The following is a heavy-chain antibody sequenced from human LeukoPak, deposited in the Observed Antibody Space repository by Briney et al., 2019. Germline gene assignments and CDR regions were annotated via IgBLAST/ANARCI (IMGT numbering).Heavy chain of an antibody. D-gene: IGHD2-15*01. CDR2: INSDGSKT. J-gene: IGHJ4*02. V-gene: IGHV3-74*01. CDR3: AKDVCSGGSCYQFDS. CDR1: GLTFSSSW. Sequence: GGSLRLSCAASGLTFSSSWMHWVRQAPGKGLVWVSRINSDGSKTDYADSVQGRFTISRDNSKNTLYLQMNSLRAEDTAVYSCAKDVCSGGSCYQFDSWGQGTLVTVSS.